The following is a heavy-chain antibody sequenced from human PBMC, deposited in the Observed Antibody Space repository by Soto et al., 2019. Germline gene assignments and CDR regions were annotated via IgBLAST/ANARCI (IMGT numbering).Heavy chain of an antibody. J-gene: IGHJ4*02. CDR2: VHYSGSI. D-gene: IGHD3-10*01. V-gene: IGHV4-31*03. CDR3: ATRPPGRWTGVFDF. Sequence: PSETLSLTCSVSGDSIINGINYWTWIRQHPGKGLEWIGHVHYSGSIYYNPSLRSRVSMSVDTSKNQVSLELSSVTVADTAVYYCATRPPGRWTGVFDFWSQGTLVTVSS. CDR1: GDSIINGINY.